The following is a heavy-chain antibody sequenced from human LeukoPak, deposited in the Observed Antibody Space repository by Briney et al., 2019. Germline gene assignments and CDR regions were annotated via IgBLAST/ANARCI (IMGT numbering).Heavy chain of an antibody. Sequence: GASVKVSCSASGYTFTSYGISWVRQAPGQGLEWMGWISAYNGNTNYAQKLQGRVTMTTDTSTSTAYMELRSLRSDDTAVYYCARVGSKGATTGVLFGWGQGTLVTVSS. J-gene: IGHJ4*02. V-gene: IGHV1-18*01. CDR2: ISAYNGNT. CDR1: GYTFTSYG. D-gene: IGHD1-26*01. CDR3: ARVGSKGATTGVLFG.